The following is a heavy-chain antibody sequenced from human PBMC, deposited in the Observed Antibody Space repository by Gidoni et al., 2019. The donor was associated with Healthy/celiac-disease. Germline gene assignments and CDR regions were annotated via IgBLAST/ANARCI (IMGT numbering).Heavy chain of an antibody. CDR2: IYSGGST. J-gene: IGHJ6*02. D-gene: IGHD2-15*01. CDR1: GFTVSSNY. Sequence: EVQLVESGGGLVQPGGSLRLSCAASGFTVSSNYMRWVRQAPGKGLEWVSVIYSGGSTYYADSVKGRFTISRDNSKNTLYLQMNSLRAEDTAVYYCARDRYCSGGSCRYYYYGMDVWGQGTTVTVSS. V-gene: IGHV3-66*01. CDR3: ARDRYCSGGSCRYYYYGMDV.